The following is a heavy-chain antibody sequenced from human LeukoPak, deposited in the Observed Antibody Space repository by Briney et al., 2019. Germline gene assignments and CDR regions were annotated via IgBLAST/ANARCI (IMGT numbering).Heavy chain of an antibody. V-gene: IGHV3-23*01. Sequence: GGSLRLSCVASGFTFINNALTWVRQASGRGLEWVSNIGGSGITTNYANSVKGRFTISRDNSKNTLYLEMNSLGVDDTAIYYCAKCPSSLSCYGVRLDAWGQGTTVTVSS. J-gene: IGHJ6*02. CDR1: GFTFINNA. D-gene: IGHD2-2*01. CDR3: AKCPSSLSCYGVRLDA. CDR2: IGGSGITT.